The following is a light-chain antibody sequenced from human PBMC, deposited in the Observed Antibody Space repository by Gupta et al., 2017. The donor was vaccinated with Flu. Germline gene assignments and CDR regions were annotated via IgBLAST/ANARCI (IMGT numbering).Light chain of an antibody. CDR3: KHGKQCPCT. J-gene: IGKJ2*02. CDR1: QGRGRRDGRIY. Sequence: VTPRTPSSMTCRPSQGRGRRDGRIYLTWFKKKPGQSLRRLINKDSSRDYGVPHSFSGSGLGPNFTLNISSGEAEDVAVYYCKHGKQCPCTFGQGTKVEIK. V-gene: IGKV2-30*02. CDR2: KDS.